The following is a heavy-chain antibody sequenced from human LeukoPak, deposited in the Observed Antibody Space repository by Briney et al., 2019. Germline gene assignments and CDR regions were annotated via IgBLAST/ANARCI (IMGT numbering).Heavy chain of an antibody. CDR2: IGTAGDT. Sequence: GVSLRLSCAASGFTFSSYDMHWVRQATGKGLEWVSAIGTAGDTYYPGSVKGRFTISRENAKNSLYLQMNSLRAGDTAVYYCARGGSGYDWEVLYGMDVWGQGTTVTVSS. J-gene: IGHJ6*02. CDR3: ARGGSGYDWEVLYGMDV. V-gene: IGHV3-13*01. CDR1: GFTFSSYD. D-gene: IGHD5-12*01.